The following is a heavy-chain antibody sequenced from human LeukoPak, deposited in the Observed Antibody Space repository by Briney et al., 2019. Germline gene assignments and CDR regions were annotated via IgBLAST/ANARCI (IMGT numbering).Heavy chain of an antibody. J-gene: IGHJ5*02. CDR2: ISSSGSTI. V-gene: IGHV3-11*01. D-gene: IGHD6-19*01. Sequence: GGSLRLSCAASGFTFSDYYMSWIRQAPGKGLEWVSYISSSGSTIYYADTVKGRFTISRDNAKNSLYLQMNSLRAEDTAVYYCARPYSSGWYWFDPWGQGTLVTVSS. CDR3: ARPYSSGWYWFDP. CDR1: GFTFSDYY.